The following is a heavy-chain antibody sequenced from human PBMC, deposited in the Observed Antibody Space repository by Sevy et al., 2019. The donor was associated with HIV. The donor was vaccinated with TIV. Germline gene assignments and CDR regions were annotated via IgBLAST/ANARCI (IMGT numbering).Heavy chain of an antibody. CDR3: AKYDYGDYVGWFDP. CDR2: LIPSFGAA. Sequence: ASVKVSCKASGGTFSSYGISWVRQAPGQGLEWMGGLIPSFGAANYRRNFQGRVTITADESTSKAYMELSSLRSEDTAMYYCAKYDYGDYVGWFDPWGQGTLVTVSS. CDR1: GGTFSSYG. D-gene: IGHD4-17*01. J-gene: IGHJ5*02. V-gene: IGHV1-69*13.